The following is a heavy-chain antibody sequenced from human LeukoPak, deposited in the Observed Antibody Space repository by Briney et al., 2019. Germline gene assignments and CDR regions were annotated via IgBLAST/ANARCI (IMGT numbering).Heavy chain of an antibody. J-gene: IGHJ4*02. CDR1: GFTFSSYV. CDR3: AKVSSGWYSFFDY. V-gene: IGHV3-23*01. D-gene: IGHD6-19*01. CDR2: ISGIGNST. Sequence: GGSLRLSCAASGFTFSSYVMSWVRQAPGKGLEWVSAISGIGNSTYYADSVKGRFTISRDNSKNTLYLQMNSLRAEDTAVYYCAKVSSGWYSFFDYWGQGTLVTVSS.